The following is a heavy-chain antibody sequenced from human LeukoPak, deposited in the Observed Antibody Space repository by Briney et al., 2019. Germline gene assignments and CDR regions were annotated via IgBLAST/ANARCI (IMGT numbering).Heavy chain of an antibody. J-gene: IGHJ5*02. CDR3: ARAVAAATSVWFDP. Sequence: SETLSLTCAVYGGSFSGYYWSWIRQPPGKGLEWIGEINNSGSTNYNPSLKSRVTISVDTSKNQFSLKLSSVTAADTAVYYCARAVAAATSVWFDPWGQGTLVTVSS. D-gene: IGHD6-13*01. CDR2: INNSGST. V-gene: IGHV4-34*01. CDR1: GGSFSGYY.